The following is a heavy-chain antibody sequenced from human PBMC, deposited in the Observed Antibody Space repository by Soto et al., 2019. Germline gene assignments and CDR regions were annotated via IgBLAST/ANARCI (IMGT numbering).Heavy chain of an antibody. D-gene: IGHD6-19*01. CDR1: GYTFTGYY. CDR3: ARGGFYSSCWQRLNYYYGMDV. J-gene: IGHJ6*02. CDR2: INPNSGGT. V-gene: IGHV1-2*04. Sequence: ASVKVSCKASGYTFTGYYMHWVRQAPGQGLERMGWINPNSGGTNYAQKFQGWVTMTRDTSISTGYMELSRLRSDDTAVYYCARGGFYSSCWQRLNYYYGMDVWGQGTTVTVSS.